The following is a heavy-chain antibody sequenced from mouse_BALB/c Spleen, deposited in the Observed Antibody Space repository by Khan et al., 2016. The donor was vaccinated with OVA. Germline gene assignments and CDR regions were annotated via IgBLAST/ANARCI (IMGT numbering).Heavy chain of an antibody. D-gene: IGHD1-1*02. CDR1: GYSITSDYA. J-gene: IGHJ2*02. Sequence: VQLKESGPGLVKPSQSLSLTCTVTGYSITSDYAWNWIRQFPGNKLEWMGFISYSGNTKYNPSLKSRISITRDTSRNQFFLQLNSVTIEDTATYYCARIYVVDFDYWGQGTSLSVSS. CDR2: ISYSGNT. CDR3: ARIYVVDFDY. V-gene: IGHV3-2*02.